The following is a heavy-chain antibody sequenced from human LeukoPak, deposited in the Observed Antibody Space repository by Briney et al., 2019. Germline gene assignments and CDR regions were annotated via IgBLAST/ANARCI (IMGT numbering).Heavy chain of an antibody. CDR3: ARVSGHSYGDYYFDY. Sequence: TSSETLSLTCAVYGGSFSGYYWSWIRQPAGKGLEWIGRIYTSGSTNYNPSLKSRVTMSVDTSKNQFSLKLSSVTAADTAVYYCARVSGHSYGDYYFDYWGQGTLVTVSS. J-gene: IGHJ4*02. CDR1: GGSFSGYY. V-gene: IGHV4-59*10. D-gene: IGHD5-18*01. CDR2: IYTSGST.